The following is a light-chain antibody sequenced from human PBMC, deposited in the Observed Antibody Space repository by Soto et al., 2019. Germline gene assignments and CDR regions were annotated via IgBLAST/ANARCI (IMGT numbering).Light chain of an antibody. V-gene: IGLV1-44*01. CDR3: ATWHDSFYV. Sequence: QSVLTQPPSASGTPGERVTVSCYVSTSDIGTNAVNWFQHLPGTAPRLLSYTNNQRPSGVPDRFSGSKSGTSASLAISGLQFEGEADYYCATWHDSFYVFGTGTKLTVL. J-gene: IGLJ1*01. CDR2: TNN. CDR1: TSDIGTNA.